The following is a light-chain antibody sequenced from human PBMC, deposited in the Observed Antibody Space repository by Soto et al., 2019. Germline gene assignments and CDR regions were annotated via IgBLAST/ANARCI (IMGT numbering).Light chain of an antibody. CDR2: AAS. J-gene: IGKJ2*01. CDR1: QGIGTN. Sequence: EIVMTQSPGTLSVSPGERATLSCRASQGIGTNLAWYQQRPGQAPRLLIYAASSRATDTPARFTGRGSGTEFTLTISSLQSEDFAVYFCQQYNNWPLYTFGQGTKLEI. V-gene: IGKV3-15*01. CDR3: QQYNNWPLYT.